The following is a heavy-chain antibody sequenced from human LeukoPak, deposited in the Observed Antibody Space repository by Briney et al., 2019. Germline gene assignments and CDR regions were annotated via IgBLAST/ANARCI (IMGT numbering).Heavy chain of an antibody. D-gene: IGHD3-3*01. Sequence: SQTLSLTCAVSGGSNSSGGYSWSWIRQPPGKGLEWIGYIYHSGSTYYNPSLKGRVTISVDRSKNQFSLKLSSVTAADTAVYYCARGYYDFWSGYYFGMDVWGQGTTVTVSS. CDR3: ARGYYDFWSGYYFGMDV. CDR1: GGSNSSGGYS. V-gene: IGHV4-30-2*01. CDR2: IYHSGST. J-gene: IGHJ6*02.